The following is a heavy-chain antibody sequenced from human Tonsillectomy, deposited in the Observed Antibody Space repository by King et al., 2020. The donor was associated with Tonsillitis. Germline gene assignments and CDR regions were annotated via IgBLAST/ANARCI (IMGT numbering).Heavy chain of an antibody. CDR1: GYTFTSYA. Sequence: QLVQSGAEVKKPGASVKVSCKASGYTFTSYAMHWVRQAPGQRLEWMGWINAGNGNTKYSQKCQGRVTITRDKSVSTAYMELSSLRSEDTAFYYCARDHRGSGVSCYVHWYFDLWGRGTLVTVSS. CDR3: ARDHRGSGVSCYVHWYFDL. V-gene: IGHV1-3*01. J-gene: IGHJ2*01. D-gene: IGHD2-15*01. CDR2: INAGNGNT.